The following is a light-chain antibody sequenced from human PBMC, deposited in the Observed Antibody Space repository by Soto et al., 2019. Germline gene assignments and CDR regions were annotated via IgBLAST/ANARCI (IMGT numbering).Light chain of an antibody. CDR3: QQYGSSLMYT. CDR1: QSVSSSY. V-gene: IGKV3-20*01. CDR2: GAS. J-gene: IGKJ2*01. Sequence: EIVLTQSPGTLSLPPGERATLSCRASQSVSSSYLAWYQQKPGQAPRLLIYGASSRATGIPDRFSGSGSGTDFTLTISRLEPEAFAVYYCQQYGSSLMYTFGQGTKLEIK.